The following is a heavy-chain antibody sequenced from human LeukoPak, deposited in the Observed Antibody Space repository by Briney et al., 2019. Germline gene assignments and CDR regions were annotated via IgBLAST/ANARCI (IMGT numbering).Heavy chain of an antibody. D-gene: IGHD5-12*01. J-gene: IGHJ5*02. V-gene: IGHV4-4*09. CDR3: ARQGYSGYDYVSWFDT. Sequence: PSETLSLTCTVSGASISNYFLNWIRQPPGKGLEWIGYIYTSGSTNYNPSLKSRVTISVDTSKNQFSLKLSSVTAADTAVYYCARQGYSGYDYVSWFDTWGQGTLVTVSS. CDR2: IYTSGST. CDR1: GASISNYF.